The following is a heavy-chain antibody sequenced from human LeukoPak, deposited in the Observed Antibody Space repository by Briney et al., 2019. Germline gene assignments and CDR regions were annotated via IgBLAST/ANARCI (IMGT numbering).Heavy chain of an antibody. CDR1: GFTFSSYW. D-gene: IGHD6-19*01. CDR3: ARDGSGGYYVHYMDV. Sequence: GGSLTLSCGASGFTFSSYWMHWVRQAPGKGLVWVSRINSDGSSPSYADSVKGRFTISRGNAKNTLYLQMNSLRAEDTAVYYCARDGSGGYYVHYMDVWGKGTTVTISS. V-gene: IGHV3-74*01. J-gene: IGHJ6*03. CDR2: INSDGSSP.